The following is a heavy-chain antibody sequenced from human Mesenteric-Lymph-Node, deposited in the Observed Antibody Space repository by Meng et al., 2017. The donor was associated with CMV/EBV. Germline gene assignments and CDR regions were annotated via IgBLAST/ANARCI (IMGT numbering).Heavy chain of an antibody. CDR1: GYTFTDYY. V-gene: IGHV1-2*06. J-gene: IGHJ4*02. CDR2: ISPHSGDT. D-gene: IGHD3-10*01. CDR3: ARGCYGSGSYSYFDY. Sequence: SGYTFTDYYILWVRQAPGQGPEWMGRISPHSGDTNYAQRFQGRVTMTRDTSISTVYMELSRLRSDDTAVYYYARGCYGSGSYSYFDYWGQGSLVTVSS.